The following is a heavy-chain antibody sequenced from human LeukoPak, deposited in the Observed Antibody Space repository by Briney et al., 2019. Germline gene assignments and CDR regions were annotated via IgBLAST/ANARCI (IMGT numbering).Heavy chain of an antibody. D-gene: IGHD2-15*01. CDR3: ARGPRYCSGGSCYSKLDY. J-gene: IGHJ4*02. CDR1: GYTFTSYD. V-gene: IGHV1-8*01. CDR2: MNPKSGNT. Sequence: ASVKDSCKASGYTFTSYDINWVRQATGQGLEWMGWMNPKSGNTGYPQKFQGRVTMTMNTSISTAYMELSSLRSEDTAVYYCARGPRYCSGGSCYSKLDYWGQGTLVTVSS.